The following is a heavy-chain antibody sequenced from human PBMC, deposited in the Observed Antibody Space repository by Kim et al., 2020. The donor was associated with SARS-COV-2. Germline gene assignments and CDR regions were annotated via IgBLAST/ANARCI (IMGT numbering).Heavy chain of an antibody. Sequence: VKGRYTISRDDSKNTMYLQMNSLKTEDTAVYYCTTDAIGVVGAAYYGMDVWGQGTTVTVSS. V-gene: IGHV3-15*01. D-gene: IGHD2-15*01. CDR3: TTDAIGVVGAAYYGMDV. J-gene: IGHJ6*02.